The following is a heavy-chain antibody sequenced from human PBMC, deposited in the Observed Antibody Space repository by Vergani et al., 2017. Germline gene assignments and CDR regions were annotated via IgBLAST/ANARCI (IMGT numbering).Heavy chain of an antibody. Sequence: QVQLQESGPGLVKPSETLSLTCTVSGGSISSYYWSWIRQPPGKGLEWIGYIYYSGSTNYNPSLKSRVTISVDTSKNQFSLKLSSVTAADTAVYYCARGRIQLWTTRYYYYGMDVWGQGTTVTVSS. CDR1: GGSISSYY. CDR2: IYYSGST. J-gene: IGHJ6*02. CDR3: ARGRIQLWTTRYYYYGMDV. V-gene: IGHV4-59*01. D-gene: IGHD5-18*01.